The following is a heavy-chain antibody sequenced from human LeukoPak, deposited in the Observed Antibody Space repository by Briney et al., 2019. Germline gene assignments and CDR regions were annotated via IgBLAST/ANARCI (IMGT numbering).Heavy chain of an antibody. J-gene: IGHJ4*02. D-gene: IGHD4-17*01. CDR2: IYSGGST. CDR1: GFTVGSNY. CDR3: ARGNDYGDYYFDH. Sequence: PGGSLRLSCAASGFTVGSNYMNWVRQAPGKGLEWVSVIYSGGSTHYADSVKGRFTISRDNSKNTVYLQMNSLRAEDTAVYYCARGNDYGDYYFDHWGQGTLVTVSS. V-gene: IGHV3-66*01.